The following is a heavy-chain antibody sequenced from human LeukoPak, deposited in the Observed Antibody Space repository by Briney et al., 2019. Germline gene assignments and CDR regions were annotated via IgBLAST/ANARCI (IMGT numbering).Heavy chain of an antibody. V-gene: IGHV3-30*18. CDR2: ISYDGSDK. CDR3: AKDRPPWYYYDSSGYYGTGYFDY. J-gene: IGHJ4*02. Sequence: GRSLRLTCAASGFTFSSYGMHWVRQAPGKGLEWVAVISYDGSDKYYADSVKGRFTISRDNSKNTLYLQMNSLRAEDTAVYYCAKDRPPWYYYDSSGYYGTGYFDYWGQGTLVTVSS. CDR1: GFTFSSYG. D-gene: IGHD3-22*01.